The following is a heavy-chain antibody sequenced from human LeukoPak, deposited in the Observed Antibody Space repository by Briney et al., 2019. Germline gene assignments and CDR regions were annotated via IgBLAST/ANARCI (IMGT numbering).Heavy chain of an antibody. CDR1: GGSISSYY. CDR3: ARHWGAGTYYFDY. CDR2: INYSGST. V-gene: IGHV4-59*08. Sequence: SEILSLTCTVSGGSISSYYWSWIRQPPGKGLEWIGYINYSGSTKYNPSLESRATISVDTSKNQFSLKLSSVTAADTAVYYCARHWGAGTYYFDYWGQGTLVTVSS. D-gene: IGHD3-16*01. J-gene: IGHJ4*02.